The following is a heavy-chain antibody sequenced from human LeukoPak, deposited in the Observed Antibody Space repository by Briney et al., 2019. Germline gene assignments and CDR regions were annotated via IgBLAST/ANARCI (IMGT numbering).Heavy chain of an antibody. V-gene: IGHV3-7*01. CDR1: GFTFSSYW. CDR3: ARFRTAMQLWKGYYFDY. CDR2: IKQDGREK. D-gene: IGHD5-18*01. Sequence: PGGSLRLSCGASGFTFSSYWMSWVRQAPGKGLEWVANIKQDGREKYYVDSVKGRFTISRDNAKNSLYLQMNGLRAEDTAVYYCARFRTAMQLWKGYYFDYWGQGTLVTVSS. J-gene: IGHJ4*02.